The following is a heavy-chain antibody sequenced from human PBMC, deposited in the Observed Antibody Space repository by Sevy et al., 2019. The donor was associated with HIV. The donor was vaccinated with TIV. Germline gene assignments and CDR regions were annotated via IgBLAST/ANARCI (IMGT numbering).Heavy chain of an antibody. D-gene: IGHD5-12*01. J-gene: IGHJ4*02. Sequence: GGSLRLSCAASGFSLSDYAIHWARQGPVKGLEWLTVISFDGGNKYYADSVKGPFTISRENSKYTVSLQMKSLRPDDTALYYCARGPYNSGLRLDFWGRGILVTVSS. V-gene: IGHV3-30-3*01. CDR1: GFSLSDYA. CDR2: ISFDGGNK. CDR3: ARGPYNSGLRLDF.